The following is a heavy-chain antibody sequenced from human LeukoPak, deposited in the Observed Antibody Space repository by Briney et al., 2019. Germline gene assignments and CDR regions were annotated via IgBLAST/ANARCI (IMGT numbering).Heavy chain of an antibody. J-gene: IGHJ6*03. CDR3: ARDPALGAAHYYYYMDV. D-gene: IGHD1-26*01. CDR2: ISSSSSYI. Sequence: PGGSLRLSCAASGFTFSSYSMNWVRQAPGKGLEWVSSISSSSSYIYYADSVKGRFTISRDNAKNSLYLQMNSLRAEDTAVYFCARDPALGAAHYYYYMDVWGKGTTVTVSS. CDR1: GFTFSSYS. V-gene: IGHV3-21*01.